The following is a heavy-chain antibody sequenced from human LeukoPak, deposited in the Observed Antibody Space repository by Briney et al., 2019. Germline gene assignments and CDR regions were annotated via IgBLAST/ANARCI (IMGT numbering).Heavy chain of an antibody. CDR2: INPNSGGT. CDR3: ARDYGDYVPNFDY. V-gene: IGHV1-2*02. CDR1: GYTFTGYY. D-gene: IGHD4-17*01. J-gene: IGHJ4*02. Sequence: ASVKVSCKASGYTFTGYYMHWVRQAPGQGLEWMGWINPNSGGTNYAQKLQGRVTMTTDTSTSTAYMELRSLRSDDTAVYYCARDYGDYVPNFDYWGQGTLVTVSS.